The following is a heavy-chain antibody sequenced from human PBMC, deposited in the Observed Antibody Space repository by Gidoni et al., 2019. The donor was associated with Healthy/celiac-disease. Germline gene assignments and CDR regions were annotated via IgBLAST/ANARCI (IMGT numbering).Heavy chain of an antibody. CDR3: AKDTEQLVTGFDY. CDR1: GFTFSSYG. CDR2: ISYDGSNK. V-gene: IGHV3-30*18. Sequence: QVQLVESGGGVVQPGRSLRLSCAASGFTFSSYGMHWVRQAPGKGLEWVAVISYDGSNKYYADSVKGRFTISRDNSKNTLYLQMNSLRAEDTAVYYCAKDTEQLVTGFDYWGQGTLVTVSS. J-gene: IGHJ4*02. D-gene: IGHD6-13*01.